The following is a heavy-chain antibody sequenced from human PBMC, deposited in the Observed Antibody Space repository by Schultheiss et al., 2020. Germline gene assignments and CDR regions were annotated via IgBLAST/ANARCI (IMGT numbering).Heavy chain of an antibody. D-gene: IGHD3-3*01. Sequence: GESLNISCAASGFTVSSNYMSWVRQAPGKGLEWVSVIYSGGSTYYADSVKGRFTISRDNSKNTLYLQMTSLRAEDTAVYYCAKGNLEWLGYYYGMDVWGQGTTVPVSS. CDR3: AKGNLEWLGYYYGMDV. J-gene: IGHJ6*01. V-gene: IGHV3-53*01. CDR1: GFTVSSNY. CDR2: IYSGGST.